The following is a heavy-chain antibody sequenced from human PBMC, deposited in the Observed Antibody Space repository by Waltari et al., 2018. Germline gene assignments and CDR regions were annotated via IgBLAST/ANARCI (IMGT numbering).Heavy chain of an antibody. J-gene: IGHJ4*02. Sequence: QVQLVESGGGVVQPGRSLRLSCAASGFTFSSYAMHWVRQAPGKGLEWVAVISYDGSNKYYADAVKGRFTIARDNSKNTLYLQMNSLRAEDTAVYYCAPPRNSIQILNYFDYWGQGTLVTVSS. D-gene: IGHD3-3*02. CDR2: ISYDGSNK. CDR1: GFTFSSYA. V-gene: IGHV3-30-3*01. CDR3: APPRNSIQILNYFDY.